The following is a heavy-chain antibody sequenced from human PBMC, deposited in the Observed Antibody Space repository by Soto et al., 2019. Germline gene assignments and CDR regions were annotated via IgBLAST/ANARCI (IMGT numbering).Heavy chain of an antibody. V-gene: IGHV3-43*01. Sequence: GGSLRLSCEASGFKFDDYMMHWVRQAPGKGLEWISLISWDGGSIDYADSIKGRFTVSRDNSKTSLYLHMHSLTSDDSALYFCAKERNGGSSLDSWGQGTLVTVSS. J-gene: IGHJ5*01. CDR1: GFKFDDYM. CDR2: ISWDGGSI. D-gene: IGHD2-15*01. CDR3: AKERNGGSSLDS.